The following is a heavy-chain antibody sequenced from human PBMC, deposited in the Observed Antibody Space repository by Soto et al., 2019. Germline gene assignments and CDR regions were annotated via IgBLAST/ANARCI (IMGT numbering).Heavy chain of an antibody. V-gene: IGHV6-1*01. J-gene: IGHJ6*02. D-gene: IGHD6-6*01. CDR3: ARIHSSSSSDMDV. Sequence: PSHTLSLTCAISGGSVSSNSAAWNGIRQSPSRGLEWLGRTYYRSKWYYGYAVSVKSRITIKADTSKNQFSLQLNSVTPEDTAVYYCARIHSSSSSDMDVWGQGTTVTVSS. CDR2: TYYRSKWYY. CDR1: GGSVSSNSAA.